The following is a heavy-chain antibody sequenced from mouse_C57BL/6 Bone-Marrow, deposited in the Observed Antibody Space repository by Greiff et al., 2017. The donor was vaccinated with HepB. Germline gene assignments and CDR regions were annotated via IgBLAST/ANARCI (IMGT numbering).Heavy chain of an antibody. CDR1: GYTFTSYW. V-gene: IGHV1-74*01. D-gene: IGHD2-5*01. CDR2: IHPSDSDT. J-gene: IGHJ4*01. CDR3: AIYYSNYDYALDY. Sequence: QVQLQQPGAELVKPGASVKVSCKASGYTFTSYWMHWVKQRPGQGLEWIGRIHPSDSDTNYNQKFKGKATLTVDKSSSTAYMPLSSLTSEDSAVYCCAIYYSNYDYALDYWGQGTSVTVSS.